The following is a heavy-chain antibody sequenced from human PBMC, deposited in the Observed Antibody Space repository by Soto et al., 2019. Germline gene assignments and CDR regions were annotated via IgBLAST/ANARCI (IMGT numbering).Heavy chain of an antibody. Sequence: SETLTLTCTVSGGSISSYYWSWIRQPPGKGLEWIGYIYYSGSTNYNPSLKSRVTISVDTSKNQFSLKLSSVTAADTAVYYCAREDDWFDPWGQGTLVTVSS. J-gene: IGHJ5*02. V-gene: IGHV4-59*01. CDR2: IYYSGST. CDR1: GGSISSYY. CDR3: AREDDWFDP.